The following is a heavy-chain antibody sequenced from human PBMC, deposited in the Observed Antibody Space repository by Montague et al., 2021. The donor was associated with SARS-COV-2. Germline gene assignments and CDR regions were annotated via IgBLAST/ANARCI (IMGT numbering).Heavy chain of an antibody. CDR1: GFTFGDYA. V-gene: IGHV3-20*04. J-gene: IGHJ4*02. CDR2: INWNGGST. Sequence: SLRLSCAASGFTFGDYAMSWVRQAPGKGLEWVSGINWNGGSTGSADSVKGRFTISRDNAKNSLYLQMNSLRAEDTALYYCAIDTRSEYFDFLTGYYKGVFFDYWGQGTLVTVSS. D-gene: IGHD3-9*01. CDR3: AIDTRSEYFDFLTGYYKGVFFDY.